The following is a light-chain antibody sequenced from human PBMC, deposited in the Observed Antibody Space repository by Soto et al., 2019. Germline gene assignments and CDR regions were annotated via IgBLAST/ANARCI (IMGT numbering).Light chain of an antibody. J-gene: IGKJ1*01. Sequence: EIVLTQSPGTLSLSPRERATLSCRASQSIGNNYLAWYQHQPGQAPRLLIYGASNRAPGIPDRFSGSGAGTDFTLTIRRLEPEDFAIYYCQQYAASPRTFGQGTQVEVK. CDR2: GAS. V-gene: IGKV3-20*01. CDR3: QQYAASPRT. CDR1: QSIGNNY.